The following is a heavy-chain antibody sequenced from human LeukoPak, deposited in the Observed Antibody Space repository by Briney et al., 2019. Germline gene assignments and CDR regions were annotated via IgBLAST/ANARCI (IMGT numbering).Heavy chain of an antibody. CDR3: ARRWGSYPDAFDI. D-gene: IGHD6-6*01. CDR1: GFTFSGSA. Sequence: GRSLRLSCAASGFTFSGSAMHWVRQASGKGLEWVGRIRSKANSYATAYAASVKGRFTISRDDSKNTAYLQMNSLKTEDTAVYYCARRWGSYPDAFDIWGQGTMVTVSS. CDR2: IRSKANSYAT. J-gene: IGHJ3*02. V-gene: IGHV3-73*01.